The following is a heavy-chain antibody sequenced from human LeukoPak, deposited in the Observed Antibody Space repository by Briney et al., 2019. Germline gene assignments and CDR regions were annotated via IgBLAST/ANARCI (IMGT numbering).Heavy chain of an antibody. CDR2: IYNRGRP. Sequence: SSETLSLTCTVSGDSINTGYWNWIRQPPGRELEWIGYIYNRGRPNYNPSLKSRVTISMDTSKNQLSLKMASVTAADTAVYYCARLIGGVGARRFDFGGQGTLVTVSS. J-gene: IGHJ4*02. D-gene: IGHD1-26*01. CDR3: ARLIGGVGARRFDF. CDR1: GDSINTGY. V-gene: IGHV4-4*09.